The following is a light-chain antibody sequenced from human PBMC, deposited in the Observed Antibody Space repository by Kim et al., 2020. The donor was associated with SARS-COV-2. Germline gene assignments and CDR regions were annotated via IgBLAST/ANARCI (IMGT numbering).Light chain of an antibody. CDR2: YAS. CDR3: HQSSDIPLT. V-gene: IGKV6-21*02. Sequence: VTPKEKVTISCRASESVVTSLHWYQQKADQSPKLLIKYASQSISGVPSRFSGSGSGTDFTLTIDSLEVEDAATYYCHQSSDIPLTFGGGTKVDIK. CDR1: ESVVTS. J-gene: IGKJ4*01.